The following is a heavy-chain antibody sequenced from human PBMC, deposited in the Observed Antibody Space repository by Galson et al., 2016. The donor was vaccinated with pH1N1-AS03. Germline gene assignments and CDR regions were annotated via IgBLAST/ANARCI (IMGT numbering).Heavy chain of an antibody. V-gene: IGHV2-5*02. CDR3: ARSTHVNEGLDF. D-gene: IGHD2-8*01. Sequence: PALVKPTQTLTLTCTFSGFSLSTGGVHVAWIRQPPGKALEWLALIFWDGETRYRPSLRSRLTITKDTSKYQVVLTMTNMDPVDTATYYCARSTHVNEGLDFWGQGTLVTVSS. CDR1: GFSLSTGGVH. J-gene: IGHJ4*02. CDR2: IFWDGET.